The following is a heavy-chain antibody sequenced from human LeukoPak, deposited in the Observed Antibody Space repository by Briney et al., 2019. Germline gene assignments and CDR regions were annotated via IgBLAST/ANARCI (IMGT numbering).Heavy chain of an antibody. CDR2: ISSSSSYI. CDR3: ARDPRYSSGWTHAEYFQH. Sequence: GGSLRLSCAASGFTFSSYSMNWVRQAPGKGLEWVSSISSSSSYIYYADSVKGRFTISRDNAKNSLYLQMNNLRAEDTAVYYCARDPRYSSGWTHAEYFQHWGQGTLVTVSS. D-gene: IGHD6-19*01. V-gene: IGHV3-21*01. J-gene: IGHJ1*01. CDR1: GFTFSSYS.